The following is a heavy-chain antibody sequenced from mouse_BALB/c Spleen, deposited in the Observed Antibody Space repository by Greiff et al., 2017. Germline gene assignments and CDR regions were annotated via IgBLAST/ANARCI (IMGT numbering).Heavy chain of an antibody. CDR2: INPGSGGT. CDR1: GYAFTNYL. J-gene: IGHJ3*01. CDR3: ARKATMITTVSAY. Sequence: VQLQESGAGLVRPGTSVKVSCKASGYAFTNYLIEWVKQRPGQGLEWIGVINPGSGGTNYNEKFKGKATLTADKSSSTAYMQLSSLTSDDSAVYFCARKATMITTVSAYWGQGTLVTVSA. V-gene: IGHV1-54*01. D-gene: IGHD2-4*01.